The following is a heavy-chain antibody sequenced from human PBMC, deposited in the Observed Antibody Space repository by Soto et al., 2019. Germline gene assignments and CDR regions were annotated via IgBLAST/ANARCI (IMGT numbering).Heavy chain of an antibody. CDR1: GYTFTSYY. CDR2: INPSGGST. D-gene: IGHD3-3*01. Sequence: GASVKVSCKASGYTFTSYYMHWVRQAPGQGLEWMGIINPSGGSTSYAQKFQGRVTMTRDTSTSTVYMELSSLRSEDTAVYYCARTLGRITIFGVVLNWFDPWGQGTLVTVSS. J-gene: IGHJ5*02. CDR3: ARTLGRITIFGVVLNWFDP. V-gene: IGHV1-46*01.